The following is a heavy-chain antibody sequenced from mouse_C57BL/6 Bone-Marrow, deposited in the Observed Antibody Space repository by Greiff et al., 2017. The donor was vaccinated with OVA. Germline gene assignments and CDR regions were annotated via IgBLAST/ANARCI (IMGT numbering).Heavy chain of an antibody. D-gene: IGHD1-1*01. CDR2: LYPENGDT. V-gene: IGHV14-4*01. CDR1: GFNIKEEE. Sequence: DVKLVESGAELVRPGASVKLSCTAYGFNIKEEESHWVTTRPQHFRDWTAWLYPENGDTEYASKFQGKATITADTSSNTAYLQLSSLTSEDTAVYYCTSYYYGKGPLYYAMDYWGQGTSVTVSS. CDR3: TSYYYGKGPLYYAMDY. J-gene: IGHJ4*01.